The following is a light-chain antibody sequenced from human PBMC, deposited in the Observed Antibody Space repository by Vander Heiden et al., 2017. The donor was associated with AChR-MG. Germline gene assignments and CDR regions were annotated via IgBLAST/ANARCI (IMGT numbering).Light chain of an antibody. CDR1: EDLNTW. CDR2: GAS. Sequence: DIQVTQSPVFVSASVGDRVTITCRASEDLNTWVAWYQQKPGKAPNLLIYGASILQTGVAPRFSGSGSGTDFNLTISSLQPEDFATYYCQQANSFPSTFGPGTTVAIK. V-gene: IGKV1-12*02. J-gene: IGKJ3*01. CDR3: QQANSFPST.